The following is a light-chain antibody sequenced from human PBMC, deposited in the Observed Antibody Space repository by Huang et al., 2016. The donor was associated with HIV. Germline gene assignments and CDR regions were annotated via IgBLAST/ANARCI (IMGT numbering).Light chain of an antibody. CDR1: QTVNSY. V-gene: IGKV1-39*01. CDR3: QQSFTAPHT. CDR2: AAS. Sequence: SASVGDRVTITCWASQTVNSYLNWYQHKSGKAPRLLIYAASNLQTAVPSRFSGGGSGTHFTLTITSLQPEDFAVYYCQQSFTAPHTFGQGTKLEMK. J-gene: IGKJ2*01.